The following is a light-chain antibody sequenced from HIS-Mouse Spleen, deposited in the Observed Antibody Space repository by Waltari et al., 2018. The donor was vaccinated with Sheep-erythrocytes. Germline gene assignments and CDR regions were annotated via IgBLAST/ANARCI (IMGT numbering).Light chain of an antibody. CDR3: CSYAGSYNHV. CDR1: SSDAGGYNY. CDR2: DVS. Sequence: QSALTQPRSVSVSPGQSVPISCTGTSSDAGGYNYVSWYQQHPGKAPKLMIYDVSKRPSGVPDRFSGSKSGNTASLTISGLQAEDEADYYCCSYAGSYNHVFATGTKVTVL. V-gene: IGLV2-11*01. J-gene: IGLJ1*01.